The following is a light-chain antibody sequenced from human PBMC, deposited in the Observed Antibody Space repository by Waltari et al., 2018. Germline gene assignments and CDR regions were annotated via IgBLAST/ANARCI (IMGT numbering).Light chain of an antibody. J-gene: IGKJ4*01. Sequence: MQVTQSPSSLSASVGDRVTITCQANQDINNFLNWYQQKPGKAPKVVIFDAFNLATGVPSRFSGGGSGTDFTCTISSLQPEDIATYYCQQYNTLPVTFGGGTKVEIK. CDR1: QDINNF. V-gene: IGKV1-33*01. CDR2: DAF. CDR3: QQYNTLPVT.